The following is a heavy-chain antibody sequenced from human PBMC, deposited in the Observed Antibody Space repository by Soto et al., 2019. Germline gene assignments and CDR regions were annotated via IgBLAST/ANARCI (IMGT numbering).Heavy chain of an antibody. J-gene: IGHJ4*02. CDR3: AHRYGGNYYRWYFDS. CDR2: ISWKDEK. V-gene: IGHV2-5*01. D-gene: IGHD1-26*01. CDR1: GFSLSTSGAG. Sequence: ESGPTLVNPTQTLTVTWTFSGFSLSTSGAGVGWIRQSPGKAPEWLALISWKDEKRYNPGLKSRLTITKDTSKNQVVLTMTDLDPVDTATYFCAHRYGGNYYRWYFDSWGQGTLVTVSS.